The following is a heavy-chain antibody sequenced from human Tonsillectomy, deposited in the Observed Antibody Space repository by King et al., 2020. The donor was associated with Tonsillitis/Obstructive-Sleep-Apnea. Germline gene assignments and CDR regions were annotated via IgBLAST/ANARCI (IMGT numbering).Heavy chain of an antibody. D-gene: IGHD4-17*01. V-gene: IGHV3-21*01. Sequence: VQLVESGGGLVKPGGSLRLSCAASGFTFNSYSMNWVRQAPGKGLEWVSSISGSSSYIYYADSVKGRFTISRDNAKNSLFLQMNSLRAEDTAVYYCARAYGDTPYYCVMDVWGQGTTVTVSS. CDR2: ISGSSSYI. J-gene: IGHJ6*02. CDR3: ARAYGDTPYYCVMDV. CDR1: GFTFNSYS.